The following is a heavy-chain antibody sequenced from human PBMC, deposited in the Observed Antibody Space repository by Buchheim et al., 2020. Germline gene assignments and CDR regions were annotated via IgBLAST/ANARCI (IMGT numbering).Heavy chain of an antibody. V-gene: IGHV4-30-4*01. D-gene: IGHD2-8*02. CDR3: ARRDLLGSCTGDNCPGAWWFDP. CDR2: MHYSGLT. CDR1: GGSISSADYY. Sequence: QVQLQESGPGLVKPSQTLSLTCTVSGGSISSADYYWSWIRQSPGKGLEWIGHMHYSGLTYYNPSLRSRISISLDTSKKQFSLKLSSVTAADTAVYYCARRDLLGSCTGDNCPGAWWFDPWGQGTL. J-gene: IGHJ5*02.